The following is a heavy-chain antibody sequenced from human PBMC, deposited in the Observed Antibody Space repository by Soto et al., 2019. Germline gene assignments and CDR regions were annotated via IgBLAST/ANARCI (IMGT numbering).Heavy chain of an antibody. CDR3: ARDRGRHWFDP. Sequence: GGSLGISCAASGLTFSSYEMTWVRQAPGKGLEWVSYLSRCGSTIYYAASLKARVTMSRDNAKNSLYLQMNSLRAEDTAVYYCARDRGRHWFDPWGQGTLVTVS. CDR2: LSRCGSTI. J-gene: IGHJ5*02. V-gene: IGHV3-48*03. CDR1: GLTFSSYE.